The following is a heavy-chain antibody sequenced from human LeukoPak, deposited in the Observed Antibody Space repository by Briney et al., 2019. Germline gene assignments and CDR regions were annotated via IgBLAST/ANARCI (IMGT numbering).Heavy chain of an antibody. CDR1: GFTFSSHA. J-gene: IGHJ6*03. D-gene: IGHD4-17*01. Sequence: GGSLRLSCAASGFTFSSHAMSWVRQAPGKGLEWVSSLRGSGGTTYHADSVKGRFSISRENSKNTLYLQLNSLRAEETAVYYCAKGGSTSRVTTSRVVFGYYYYLDVWGKGTPVTVSS. V-gene: IGHV3-23*01. CDR2: LRGSGGTT. CDR3: AKGGSTSRVTTSRVVFGYYYYLDV.